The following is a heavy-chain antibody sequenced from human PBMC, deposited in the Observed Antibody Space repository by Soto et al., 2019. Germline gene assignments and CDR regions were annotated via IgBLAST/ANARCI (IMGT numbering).Heavy chain of an antibody. D-gene: IGHD2-2*01. CDR3: ARGYCSSTSCDGIPYYYYYGMDV. V-gene: IGHV4-31*03. Sequence: QVQLQESGPGLVKPSQTLSLTCTVSGGSISSGGYYWSWIRQHPGKGLEWIGYIYYSGSTYYNPSLESRGTLSVDTSKNQLSLKLSSVTAADTAVYYCARGYCSSTSCDGIPYYYYYGMDVWGQGTTVTVSS. J-gene: IGHJ6*02. CDR1: GGSISSGGYY. CDR2: IYYSGST.